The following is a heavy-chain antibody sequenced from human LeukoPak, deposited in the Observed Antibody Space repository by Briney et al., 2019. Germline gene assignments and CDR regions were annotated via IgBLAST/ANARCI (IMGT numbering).Heavy chain of an antibody. Sequence: GVSLRLSCAATRFTFNQSCVNWVRQAPGKGLEWLTNTKEDGKQKFYVDSVKRRFTISRDNAKESLYLQMNSLSADDTAVYYCVRGPLVTADGLAWGQGTLVTVSS. CDR1: RFTFNQSC. CDR2: TKEDGKQK. D-gene: IGHD5-24*01. J-gene: IGHJ5*02. CDR3: VRGPLVTADGLA. V-gene: IGHV3-7*03.